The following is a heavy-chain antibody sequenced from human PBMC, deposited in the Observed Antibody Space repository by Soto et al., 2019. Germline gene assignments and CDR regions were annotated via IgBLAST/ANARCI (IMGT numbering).Heavy chain of an antibody. D-gene: IGHD2-21*02. CDR3: AKARHSGDFAGSYDS. Sequence: LRLSCAASGFSFIDYAINWVRQFPGRGLEYVAGIGGRGGNAFYADSMKGRFSISRDNSKNTVYLHMHNLRVDDSAMYYCAKARHSGDFAGSYDSWGQGTLVTVSS. CDR1: GFSFIDYA. V-gene: IGHV3-23*01. J-gene: IGHJ5*02. CDR2: IGGRGGNA.